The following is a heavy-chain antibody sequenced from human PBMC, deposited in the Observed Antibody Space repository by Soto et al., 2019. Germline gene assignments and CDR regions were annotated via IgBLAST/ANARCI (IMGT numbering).Heavy chain of an antibody. CDR3: ARSQSNHYYDSSGYETYYFDY. J-gene: IGHJ4*02. Sequence: GESLRVSWKGAGYNFIGYWSGWVSQMTGKGLEWMGIIYPGDSDTRYSPSFQGQVTISADKSISTAYLQWSSLKASDTAMYYCARSQSNHYYDSSGYETYYFDYWGQGTLVTVSS. CDR1: GYNFIGYW. V-gene: IGHV5-51*01. D-gene: IGHD3-22*01. CDR2: IYPGDSDT.